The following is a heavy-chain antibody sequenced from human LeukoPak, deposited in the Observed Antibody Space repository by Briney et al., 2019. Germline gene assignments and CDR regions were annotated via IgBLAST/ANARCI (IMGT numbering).Heavy chain of an antibody. D-gene: IGHD5-18*01. Sequence: ASVKVYCKTSGYPLASYCISWVRQAPGEGLEGLGWNRAYSGNPNYAQKFPGRVNMSTDTSTDTAYMEMRSLRSDDTAVYYCATATGSSYGEHLPYYLDNWGQGTRVTVSS. V-gene: IGHV1-18*01. CDR3: ATATGSSYGEHLPYYLDN. CDR1: GYPLASYC. J-gene: IGHJ4*02. CDR2: NRAYSGNP.